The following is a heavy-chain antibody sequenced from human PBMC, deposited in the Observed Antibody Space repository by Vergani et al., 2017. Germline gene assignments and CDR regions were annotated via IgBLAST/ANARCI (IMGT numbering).Heavy chain of an antibody. CDR2: IKQDESEK. Sequence: EVQLVESGGGLVQPGGSLRLSCAASGFPFSSYWMSWVRQAPGKGLEWVANIKQDESEKYYVDSVTGRFTISRDNAKHSLYLQMNSLRAEDTAVYYCARHGGSGWSLDYWGQGTLVTVSS. CDR3: ARHGGSGWSLDY. D-gene: IGHD6-19*01. CDR1: GFPFSSYW. J-gene: IGHJ4*02. V-gene: IGHV3-7*01.